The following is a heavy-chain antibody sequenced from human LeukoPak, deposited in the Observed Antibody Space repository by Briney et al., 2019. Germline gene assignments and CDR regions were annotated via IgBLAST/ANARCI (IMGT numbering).Heavy chain of an antibody. J-gene: IGHJ3*02. CDR3: AKDRKRITMIVVVTRWRPDAFDI. CDR1: GYIFTDYY. Sequence: ASVRVSCKASGYIFTDYYMHWVRQAPGQGLEWVGWINPNSGGTNYAQKFQGRVTMTRDTSISTAYMELSRLRSDDTAVYYCAKDRKRITMIVVVTRWRPDAFDIWGQGTMVTVSS. D-gene: IGHD3-22*01. CDR2: INPNSGGT. V-gene: IGHV1-2*02.